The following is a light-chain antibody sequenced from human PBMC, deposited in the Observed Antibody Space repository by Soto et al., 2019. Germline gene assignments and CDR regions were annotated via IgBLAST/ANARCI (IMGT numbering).Light chain of an antibody. Sequence: EIVLTQSPGTLSLSPWERATLSCWASQSISSNYLAWYQQKPGQPPRLLISGSSIRATGIPKRFSGSASGTNFTLTISSLEPEDFAVFYCQQYGSSPFTFGPGTKVDFK. CDR2: GSS. CDR1: QSISSNY. J-gene: IGKJ3*01. CDR3: QQYGSSPFT. V-gene: IGKV3-20*01.